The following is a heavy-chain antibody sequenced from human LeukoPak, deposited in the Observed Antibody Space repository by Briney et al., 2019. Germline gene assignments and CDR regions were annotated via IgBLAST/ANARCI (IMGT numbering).Heavy chain of an antibody. CDR2: IHTGGAT. V-gene: IGHV4-4*07. CDR1: GGSSTNYY. J-gene: IGHJ4*02. Sequence: PSETLTLTCTTSGGSSTNYYWSWIRQPAGKGLEWIGRIHTGGATTYNPSLESRVTMSVDTSKNLVSLKMSSLTAADTAIYYCARGGAPAYWRQGTLVTVYS. CDR3: ARGGAPAY.